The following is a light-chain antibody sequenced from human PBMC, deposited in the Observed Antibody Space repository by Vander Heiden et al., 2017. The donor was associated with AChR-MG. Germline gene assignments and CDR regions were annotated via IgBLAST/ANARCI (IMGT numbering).Light chain of an antibody. CDR3: SSYTSGNTRV. J-gene: IGLJ2*01. Sequence: QSALTQPASVSGSPGQSITLSCPGPSSHVGGYNYVSWYQQHPGKAPKLMSYDVSDRPSGVANRFTGSKSGNTASLTISGLQADDEADYYGSSYTSGNTRVFGGGTKLTVL. CDR2: DVS. CDR1: SSHVGGYNY. V-gene: IGLV2-14*03.